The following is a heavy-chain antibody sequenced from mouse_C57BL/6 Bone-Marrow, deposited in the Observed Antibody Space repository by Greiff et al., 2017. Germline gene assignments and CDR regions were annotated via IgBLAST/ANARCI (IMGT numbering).Heavy chain of an antibody. CDR2: ISSGCSTI. V-gene: IGHV5-17*01. CDR1: GFTFSDYG. J-gene: IGHJ4*01. D-gene: IGHD1-1*01. CDR3: ARVPTGDAMAY. Sequence: VQLQESGGGLVKPGGSLKLSCAASGFTFSDYGMHWVRQAPEKGLEWVAYISSGCSTIYYANTVKGRFTFSIDNAKNTLFLQMTSLRSEDTAMYYCARVPTGDAMAYWGQGTSVTVSA.